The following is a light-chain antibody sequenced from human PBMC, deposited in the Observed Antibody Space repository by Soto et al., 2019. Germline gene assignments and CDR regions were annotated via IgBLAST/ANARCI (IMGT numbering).Light chain of an antibody. Sequence: DIVMTQSPASLAVSLGERATINCKSSQSVLYSSNNKNYLARYQQKPGQPPKALISWASTRESGVPYRCSGSGSGTDFTLNISSQQAEYVAVYYCQQYSTTPWPFGQGTKVDI. CDR1: QSVLYSSNNKNY. CDR3: QQYSTTPWP. J-gene: IGKJ1*01. CDR2: WAS. V-gene: IGKV4-1*01.